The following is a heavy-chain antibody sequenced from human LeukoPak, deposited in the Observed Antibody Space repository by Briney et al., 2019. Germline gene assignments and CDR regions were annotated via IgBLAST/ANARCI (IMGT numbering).Heavy chain of an antibody. D-gene: IGHD3-3*01. Sequence: GASVKVSCKASGYTFSGYYMHWVRQAPGQGLEWVGWINPNSGGTNFAQKFQGRVTMTRDTSISTAYMELSRLRSDDTAVYYCARVPNRTKFWSGYYTWGQGTLVTVSS. CDR2: INPNSGGT. J-gene: IGHJ4*02. V-gene: IGHV1-2*02. CDR3: ARVPNRTKFWSGYYT. CDR1: GYTFSGYY.